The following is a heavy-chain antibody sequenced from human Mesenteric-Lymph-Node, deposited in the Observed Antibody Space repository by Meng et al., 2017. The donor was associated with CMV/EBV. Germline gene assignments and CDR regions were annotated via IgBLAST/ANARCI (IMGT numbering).Heavy chain of an antibody. V-gene: IGHV3-30*04. Sequence: GGSLRLSCAASGFTSSGYARPWVRQAPGKGLEWVAVISYDGSNKYYADSVKGRFTISRDNSKNTLYLQMNSLRAEDTAVYYCAREDRFGELSFDYWGQGTLVTVSS. CDR1: GFTSSGYA. CDR3: AREDRFGELSFDY. CDR2: ISYDGSNK. J-gene: IGHJ4*02. D-gene: IGHD3-10*01.